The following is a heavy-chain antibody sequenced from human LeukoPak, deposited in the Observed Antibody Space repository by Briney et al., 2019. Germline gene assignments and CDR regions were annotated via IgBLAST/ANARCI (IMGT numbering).Heavy chain of an antibody. CDR2: IYPDASDT. Sequence: GESLKISCKHPEYSFPNYWIGWVRQMPGKGLEWSGIIYPDASDTRYSPSFQGQVTISADKSISNAYLQWSSLKASDTAMYYCARHLTAVAPFDYWGQGTLVTVSS. D-gene: IGHD6-19*01. CDR3: ARHLTAVAPFDY. CDR1: EYSFPNYW. V-gene: IGHV5-51*01. J-gene: IGHJ4*02.